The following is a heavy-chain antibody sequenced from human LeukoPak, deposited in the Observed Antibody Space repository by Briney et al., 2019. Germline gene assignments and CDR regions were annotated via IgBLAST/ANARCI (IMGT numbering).Heavy chain of an antibody. D-gene: IGHD7-27*01. CDR2: IRSKAFGETA. J-gene: IGHJ4*02. CDR3: TRDRGSSTLGDY. CDR1: GYTFSKAW. Sequence: GGSLRLSCAVSGYTFSKAWMSWVRQAPGKGLEWVGFIRSKAFGETAEYAASVKGRFTISRDDSKSIAYLQMNSLKTEDTAVYYCTRDRGSSTLGDYWGQGTLVTVSS. V-gene: IGHV3-49*04.